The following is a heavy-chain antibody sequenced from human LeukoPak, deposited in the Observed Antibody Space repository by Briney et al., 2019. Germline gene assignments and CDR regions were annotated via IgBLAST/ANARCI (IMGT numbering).Heavy chain of an antibody. Sequence: ASVKVSCKASGYTFTSYGISWVRQAPEQGLEWMGWISAYNGNTNYAQKLQGRVTMTTDTSTSTAYMELRSLRSDDTAVYYCAREFTAYDFWSGYIPLDYWGQGTLVTVSS. V-gene: IGHV1-18*01. J-gene: IGHJ4*02. CDR1: GYTFTSYG. CDR2: ISAYNGNT. CDR3: AREFTAYDFWSGYIPLDY. D-gene: IGHD3-3*01.